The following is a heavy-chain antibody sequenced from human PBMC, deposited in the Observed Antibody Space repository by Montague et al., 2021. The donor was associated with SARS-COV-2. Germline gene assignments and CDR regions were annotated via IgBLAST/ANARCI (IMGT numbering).Heavy chain of an antibody. J-gene: IGHJ6*02. D-gene: IGHD1-26*01. Sequence: SETLSLTCAVYGGSFSGYYWSWIRQPPGKGLEWTGEINHSGSTNYNPSLKSRVTISVDTPKNQFSLKLSSVTAADTAVYYCARGLGRIEDVWGQGTTVTVSS. CDR1: GGSFSGYY. CDR3: ARGLGRIEDV. V-gene: IGHV4-34*01. CDR2: INHSGST.